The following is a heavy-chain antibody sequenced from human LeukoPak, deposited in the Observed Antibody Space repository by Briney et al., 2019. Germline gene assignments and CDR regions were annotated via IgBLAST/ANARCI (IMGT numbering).Heavy chain of an antibody. V-gene: IGHV3-21*01. CDR2: ISSSSSYI. J-gene: IGHJ4*02. D-gene: IGHD3-10*01. CDR3: ARVGYGSGSYFESEYFDY. Sequence: PGGSLRLSCAASGFTFSSYGMNWVRQAPGKGLEWVSSISSSSSYIYYADSVKGRFTISRDNAKNSLYLQMNSLRAEDTAVYYCARVGYGSGSYFESEYFDYWGQGTLVTVSS. CDR1: GFTFSSYG.